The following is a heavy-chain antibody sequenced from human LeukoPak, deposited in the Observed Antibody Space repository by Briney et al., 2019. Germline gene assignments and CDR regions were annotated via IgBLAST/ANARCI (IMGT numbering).Heavy chain of an antibody. Sequence: PSETLSLTCTASGGSISSYYWSWIRQPAGKGLECIGRIYTSGSTNYNPSLKSRVTMSVDTSKNQFSLKLSSVTAADTAVYYCARAVDERGFGELLSYFDYWGQGTLVTVSS. CDR2: IYTSGST. CDR3: ARAVDERGFGELLSYFDY. CDR1: GGSISSYY. D-gene: IGHD3-10*01. V-gene: IGHV4-4*07. J-gene: IGHJ4*02.